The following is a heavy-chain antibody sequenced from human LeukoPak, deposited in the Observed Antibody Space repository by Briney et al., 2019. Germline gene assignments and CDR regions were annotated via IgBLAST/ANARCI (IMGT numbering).Heavy chain of an antibody. CDR2: IYSGGST. Sequence: RTGGSLRLSCAASGFTVSSNYMSWVRQAPGKGLEWVSVIYSGGSTYYADSVKGRFTISRDNSKNTLYLQMNSLRAEDTAVYYCARASGSYFDYWGQGTLVTVSS. CDR3: ARASGSYFDY. D-gene: IGHD1-26*01. V-gene: IGHV3-66*02. J-gene: IGHJ4*02. CDR1: GFTVSSNY.